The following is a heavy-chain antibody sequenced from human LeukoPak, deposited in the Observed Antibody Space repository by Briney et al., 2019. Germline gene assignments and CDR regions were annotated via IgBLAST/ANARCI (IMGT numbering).Heavy chain of an antibody. J-gene: IGHJ4*02. CDR1: GFTFSSHA. V-gene: IGHV3-23*01. CDR2: LSGSGAYT. D-gene: IGHD3-22*01. Sequence: GGSLRLSCAVSGFTFSSHAMSWVRQAPGKGLEWVSSLSGSGAYTHNADSVKGRFTISRDISKNTLYLQMNSLRAEDTAVYFCAKGYESSGYLPFDYWGQGTLVSVSS. CDR3: AKGYESSGYLPFDY.